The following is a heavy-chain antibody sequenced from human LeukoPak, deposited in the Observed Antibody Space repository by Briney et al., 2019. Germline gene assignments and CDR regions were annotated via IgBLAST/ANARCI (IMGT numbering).Heavy chain of an antibody. CDR1: GGSISSSSYY. D-gene: IGHD3-10*01. CDR2: IYYSGST. CDR3: VSYGSGSYLHARVDNWFDP. J-gene: IGHJ5*02. V-gene: IGHV4-39*01. Sequence: SETLSLTCTVSGGSISSSSYYWGWIRQPPGKGLEWIGSIYYSGSTYYNPSLKSRVTISVDTSKNQFSLKLSSVTAADTAVYYCVSYGSGSYLHARVDNWFDPCGQGTLVTVSS.